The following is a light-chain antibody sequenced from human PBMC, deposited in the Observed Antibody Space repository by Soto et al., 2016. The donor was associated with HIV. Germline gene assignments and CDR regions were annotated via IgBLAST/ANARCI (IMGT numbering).Light chain of an antibody. CDR1: KLGDKF. V-gene: IGLV3-1*01. J-gene: IGLJ2*01. CDR2: QDT. CDR3: QAWDSSTVV. Sequence: SYELTQPPSVSVSPGQTASITCSGDKLGDKFACWYLQKPGQSPLLVIYQDTKRPSGIPERFSGSNSGNTATLTISGTQAMDEADYYCQAWDSSTVVFGVGTKLTV.